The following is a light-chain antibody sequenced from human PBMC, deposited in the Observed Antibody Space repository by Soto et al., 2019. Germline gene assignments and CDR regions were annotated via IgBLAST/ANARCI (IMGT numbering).Light chain of an antibody. V-gene: IGKV3-15*01. CDR1: QSVSSSH. CDR2: GAS. Sequence: EIVLTQFPGTLSLSPGERVTLSCRASQSVSSSHLAWYQQKPGQAPRLLIYGASTRATGIPARFSGSGSGTEFTLTISSLQSQDFAAYYCQQYNNWHPITFGQGTRLEIK. J-gene: IGKJ5*01. CDR3: QQYNNWHPIT.